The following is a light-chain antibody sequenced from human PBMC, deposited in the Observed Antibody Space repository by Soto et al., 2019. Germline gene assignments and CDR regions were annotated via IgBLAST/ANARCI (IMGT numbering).Light chain of an antibody. CDR3: QRYGSSPPFT. CDR2: GAS. Sequence: EIVLTQSPDTLSLSPGERATLSCRASQRVSSSYLAWYQQKPGQAPRLLIYGASTRATGIPDRFSGSGSGTDFTLTISRLEPEDFAVYFCQRYGSSPPFTFGQGTKVEI. V-gene: IGKV3-20*01. CDR1: QRVSSSY. J-gene: IGKJ2*01.